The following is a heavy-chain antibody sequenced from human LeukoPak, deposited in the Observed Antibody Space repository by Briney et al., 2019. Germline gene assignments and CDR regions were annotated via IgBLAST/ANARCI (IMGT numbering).Heavy chain of an antibody. CDR2: IYSGGMT. J-gene: IGHJ6*03. V-gene: IGHV3-53*01. D-gene: IGHD2-2*01. CDR3: YARPVLPAAFLPSGNYMDV. Sequence: GPLRLSCAASGLNVTYNYMSWVRQAPGKGLEWLSVIYSGGMTYYADSVKGRFIISRDNSKNTLYLQMNRLRAEDTAVYYCYARPVLPAAFLPSGNYMDVWGKGTTVTVSS. CDR1: GLNVTYNY.